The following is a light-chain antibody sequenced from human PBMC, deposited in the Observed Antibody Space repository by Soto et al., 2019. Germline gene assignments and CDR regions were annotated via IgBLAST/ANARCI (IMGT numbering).Light chain of an antibody. Sequence: SYELTQPSSVSVSPGQTARITCSGDVLGKTYARWFQQKPGQAPVKVIYRDSERPSGIHDRLSGSSSGTTVTLTISGAQVEDEADYYCYSAAGNNLVFCGGTKLTVL. CDR3: YSAAGNNLV. CDR1: VLGKTY. V-gene: IGLV3-27*01. J-gene: IGLJ3*02. CDR2: RDS.